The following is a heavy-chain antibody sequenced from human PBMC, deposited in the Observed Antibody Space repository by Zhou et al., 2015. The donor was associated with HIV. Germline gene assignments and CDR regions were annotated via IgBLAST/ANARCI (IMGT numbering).Heavy chain of an antibody. CDR1: GYTFSNFG. J-gene: IGHJ5*02. D-gene: IGHD2-2*01. CDR2: ISVYNGNT. V-gene: IGHV1-18*01. CDR3: ARDLCSIISCSDGEFDP. Sequence: QVQLVQSGAEVKKPGASVKVSCKASGYTFSNFGISWVRQAPGQGLEWMGWISVYNGNTNYAQKFQGRVTMTTDTSTSTAYMELRSLRSDDTALYYCARDLCSIISCSDGEFDPWGQGTLVTVSS.